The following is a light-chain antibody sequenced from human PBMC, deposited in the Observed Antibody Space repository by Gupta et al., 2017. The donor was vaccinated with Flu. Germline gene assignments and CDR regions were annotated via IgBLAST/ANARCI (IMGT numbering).Light chain of an antibody. J-gene: IGLJ3*02. CDR1: SSDVGGYNY. CDR2: EVI. V-gene: IGLV2-14*01. Sequence: QSALTQPASVSGSPGQSITISCTGTSSDVGGYNYVSWYQHHPGKAPKLMIYEVINRPSGVSNRFSGSKSGNTASLTISGLQAGDEADYYCSSYTSSNSLEFGGGTKLTVL. CDR3: SSYTSSNSLE.